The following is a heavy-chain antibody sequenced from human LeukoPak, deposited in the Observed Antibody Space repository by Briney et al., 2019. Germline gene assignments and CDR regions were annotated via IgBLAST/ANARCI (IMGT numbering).Heavy chain of an antibody. CDR2: IYYSGST. V-gene: IGHV4-39*01. J-gene: IGHJ3*02. Sequence: SETLSLTCTVSGGSISSSSYYGGWIRQPPGKGLEWIGSIYYSGSTYYNPSLKSRVTISVDTSKNQFSLKLSSVTAADTAVYYCASTGYSGYDDDAFDIWGQGTMVTVSS. D-gene: IGHD5-12*01. CDR3: ASTGYSGYDDDAFDI. CDR1: GGSISSSSYY.